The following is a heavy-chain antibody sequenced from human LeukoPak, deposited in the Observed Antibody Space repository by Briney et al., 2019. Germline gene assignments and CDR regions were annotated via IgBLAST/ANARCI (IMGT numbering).Heavy chain of an antibody. Sequence: ASVKVSCKASGYTFTGYYMHWVRQAPGQGLEWMGWINPNSGGTNYAQKFQGRVTMTRDTSSSTAFLELSRLTSDDTAVYYCARVPMIATTQEDYWGQGTLVTVSS. J-gene: IGHJ4*02. CDR2: INPNSGGT. V-gene: IGHV1-2*02. CDR1: GYTFTGYY. CDR3: ARVPMIATTQEDY. D-gene: IGHD2-21*01.